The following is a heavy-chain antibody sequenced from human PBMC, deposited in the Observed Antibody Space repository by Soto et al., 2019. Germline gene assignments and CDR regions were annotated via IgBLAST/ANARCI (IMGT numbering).Heavy chain of an antibody. CDR2: INPNSGGT. Sequence: QVQLVQSGAEVKKPGASVKVSCKASGYTFTGYYMHWVRQAPGQGLEWMGWINPNSGGTNYAQKFQGRVTMTRDTSISTAYMELSRLRSDDTAVYYCAREGSIAALSYYYYGMDVWGQGTTVTVSS. CDR3: AREGSIAALSYYYYGMDV. V-gene: IGHV1-2*02. CDR1: GYTFTGYY. D-gene: IGHD6-6*01. J-gene: IGHJ6*02.